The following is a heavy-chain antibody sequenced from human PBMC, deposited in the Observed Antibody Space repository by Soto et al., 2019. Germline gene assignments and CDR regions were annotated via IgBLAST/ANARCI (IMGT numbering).Heavy chain of an antibody. CDR2: TYYRSKWYN. V-gene: IGHV6-1*01. CDR3: ARVNFWSGYPSYYYGMDV. Sequence: SQTQSITCDISGDSVSRNSAAWNWISQSPSRGLEWLGRTYYRSKWYNDYAVSVKSRITINPDTSKNQFSLQLNSVTPEDTAVYYCARVNFWSGYPSYYYGMDVWGQATTVTVSS. D-gene: IGHD3-3*01. J-gene: IGHJ6*02. CDR1: GDSVSRNSAA.